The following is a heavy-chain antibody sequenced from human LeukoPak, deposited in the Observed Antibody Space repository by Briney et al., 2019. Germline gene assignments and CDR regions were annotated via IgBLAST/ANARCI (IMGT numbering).Heavy chain of an antibody. D-gene: IGHD1-7*01. V-gene: IGHV2-5*02. J-gene: IGHJ4*02. CDR3: AHHNWNYDYFDY. Sequence: SGPTLVKPTQTLTLTCTFSGFSLSTSGVGVGWIRQPPGKALEWLALIYWDDDKRYSPSLKSRLTITKDTSKTQVVLTMTNMDPVDTATYYCAHHNWNYDYFDYWGQGTLVTVSS. CDR1: GFSLSTSGVG. CDR2: IYWDDDK.